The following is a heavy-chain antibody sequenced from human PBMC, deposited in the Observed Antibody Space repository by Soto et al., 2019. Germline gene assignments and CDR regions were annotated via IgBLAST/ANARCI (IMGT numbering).Heavy chain of an antibody. V-gene: IGHV1-69*08. CDR3: ARDQTGFDY. CDR2: ITPVLGVE. Sequence: QVHLVQSGAEVKKPGSSVKVSCKASGATFSRDTFSWVRQAPGQGLEWVGRITPVLGVEIYAQRFQGRVTITADTSATTAYMELTSLTSEDTAMYFCARDQTGFDYWGQGTLVNVSS. J-gene: IGHJ4*02. CDR1: GATFSRDT.